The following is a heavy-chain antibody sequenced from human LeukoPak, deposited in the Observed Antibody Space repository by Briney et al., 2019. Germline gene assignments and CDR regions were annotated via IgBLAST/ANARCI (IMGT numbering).Heavy chain of an antibody. V-gene: IGHV5-51*01. CDR1: GYSFTSYC. J-gene: IGHJ3*01. CDR3: GMSGDRVPRQDDVFDV. D-gene: IGHD1-26*01. CDR2: IYPGDSGP. Sequence: GESLKISCKVSGYSFTSYCIGWVRQMPGKGLEWMGIIYPGDSGPTYSPSFQGQVTISVDKSINTAYLQWSSLQASDTAMYYCGMSGDRVPRQDDVFDVWGQGTKVTVST.